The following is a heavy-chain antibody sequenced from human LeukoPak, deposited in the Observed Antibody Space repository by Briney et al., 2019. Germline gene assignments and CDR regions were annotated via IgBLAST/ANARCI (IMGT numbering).Heavy chain of an antibody. CDR1: GYTFTGYY. J-gene: IGHJ4*02. Sequence: ASVKVSCKASGYTFTGYYMHWVRQAPGQGLEWMGWINPNSGGTNYAQKFQGRVTMTRDTSISTAYMELSSLRSEDTAVYYCASSFSFQLWLHYFDYWGQGTLVTVSS. CDR2: INPNSGGT. D-gene: IGHD5-18*01. V-gene: IGHV1-2*02. CDR3: ASSFSFQLWLHYFDY.